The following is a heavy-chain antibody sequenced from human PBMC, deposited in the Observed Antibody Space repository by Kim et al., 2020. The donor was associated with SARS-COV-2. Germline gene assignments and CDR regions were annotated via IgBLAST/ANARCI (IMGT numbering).Heavy chain of an antibody. CDR2: MSNSGNS. J-gene: IGHJ4*02. Sequence: SETLSLTCTVSGGSISPYFWNWIRQPPGKGLEWIGYMSNSGNSNYNPSLKSRVTISVDTSKNHFSLKLSSVTAADTAVYYCARQKGRGTLDYWGQGILGT. CDR3: ARQKGRGTLDY. D-gene: IGHD1-1*01. V-gene: IGHV4-59*08. CDR1: GGSISPYF.